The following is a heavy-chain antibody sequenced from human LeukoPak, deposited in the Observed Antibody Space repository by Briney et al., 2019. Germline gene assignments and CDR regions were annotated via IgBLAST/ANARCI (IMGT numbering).Heavy chain of an antibody. CDR3: ARDTISPYYDFWSGYYSPLYYFDY. D-gene: IGHD3-3*01. CDR1: GFTFSSYR. CDR2: IKQDEGEK. J-gene: IGHJ4*02. V-gene: IGHV3-7*01. Sequence: PGGSLRLSCAASGFTFSSYRMSWLRQAPGKGLVGVANIKQDEGEKYYVDSVKGRFTISRDNAKNSLYLQMNSLRAEDTAVYYCARDTISPYYDFWSGYYSPLYYFDYWGQGTLVTVSS.